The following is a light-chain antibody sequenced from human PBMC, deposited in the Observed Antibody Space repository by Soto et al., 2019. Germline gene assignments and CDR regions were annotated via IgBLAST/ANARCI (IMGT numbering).Light chain of an antibody. J-gene: IGLJ3*02. CDR1: SSNIGAGYG. V-gene: IGLV1-40*01. CDR3: QYYDSSLSGWV. Sequence: QSVLTQPPSVSGAPGQRVTISCTGSSSNIGAGYGVHWYQQLPGTAPKLLIYGNSNRPSGVPDRFSGSKSGTSASLAITGLRAEDEADYYCQYYDSSLSGWVFGGGTKVTVL. CDR2: GNS.